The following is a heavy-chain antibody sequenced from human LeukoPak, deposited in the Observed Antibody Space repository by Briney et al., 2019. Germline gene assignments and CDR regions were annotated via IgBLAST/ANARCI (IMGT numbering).Heavy chain of an antibody. V-gene: IGHV4-30-4*01. Sequence: PSQALSLTRTVSGGSISSGDYYWSWIRQPPGKGLEWIGYIYYSGSTYYNPSLKSRVTISVDTSKNQFSLKLSSVTAADTAVYYCARERQNYYDSSGYYYRYFDYWGQGTLVTVSS. CDR3: ARERQNYYDSSGYYYRYFDY. CDR2: IYYSGST. D-gene: IGHD3-22*01. J-gene: IGHJ4*02. CDR1: GGSISSGDYY.